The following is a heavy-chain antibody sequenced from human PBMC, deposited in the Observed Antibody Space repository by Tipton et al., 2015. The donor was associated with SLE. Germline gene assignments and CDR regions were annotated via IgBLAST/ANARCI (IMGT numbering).Heavy chain of an antibody. CDR3: ARDLVPNGHIDY. J-gene: IGHJ4*02. Sequence: RSLRLSCAASGFTFSSYGMHWVRQAPGKGLEWVAVIWYDGSNKYYADSVKGRFTISRDNSKNTLYLQMNSLRAEDTAVYYCARDLVPNGHIDYWGQGTLVTVSS. D-gene: IGHD2-8*01. CDR2: IWYDGSNK. CDR1: GFTFSSYG. V-gene: IGHV3-33*01.